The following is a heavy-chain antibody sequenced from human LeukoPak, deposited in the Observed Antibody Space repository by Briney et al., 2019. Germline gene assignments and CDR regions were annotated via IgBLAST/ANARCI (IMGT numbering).Heavy chain of an antibody. V-gene: IGHV1-8*02. CDR2: MNPNSGNT. J-gene: IGHJ4*02. D-gene: IGHD5-18*01. CDR3: ARVRGYSYGYLLDY. CDR1: GYTFTSYG. Sequence: ASVKVSCKASGYTFTSYGISWVRQAPGQGLEWMGWMNPNSGNTGYAQKFQGRVTMTRNTSISTAYMELSSLRSEDTAVYYCARVRGYSYGYLLDYWGQGTLVTVSS.